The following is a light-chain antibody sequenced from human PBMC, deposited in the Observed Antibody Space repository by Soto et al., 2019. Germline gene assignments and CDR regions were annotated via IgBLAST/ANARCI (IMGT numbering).Light chain of an antibody. CDR2: KAS. V-gene: IGKV1-5*03. CDR1: QSISSW. CDR3: QQYNSYWT. Sequence: DIKMTQSPSTLSAYIRDRVTITCRASQSISSWLAWYQQKPGKAPKLLIYKASSLESGVPSRFSGSGSGTEFTLTISSLQPDDFATYYCQQYNSYWTFGQGTKVDIK. J-gene: IGKJ1*01.